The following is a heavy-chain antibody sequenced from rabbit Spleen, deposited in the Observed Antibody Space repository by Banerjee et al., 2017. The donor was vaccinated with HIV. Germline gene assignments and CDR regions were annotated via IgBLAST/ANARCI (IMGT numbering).Heavy chain of an antibody. CDR2: ITIGSTGNS. CDR1: GFDISSYQ. V-gene: IGHV1S45*01. J-gene: IGHJ4*01. CDR3: ARSVDGNLGYDGFEL. D-gene: IGHD6-1*01. Sequence: QEQLEESGGDLVKPEGSLTLTCTASGFDISSYQMCWVRQAPGAGLEWIACITIGSTGNSYYANWAKGRFTISKTSSTVDLQMTSLTAADTATYFCARSVDGNLGYDGFELWGQGTLVTVS.